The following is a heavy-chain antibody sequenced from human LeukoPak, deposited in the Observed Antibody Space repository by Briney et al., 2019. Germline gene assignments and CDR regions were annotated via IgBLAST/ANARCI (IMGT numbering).Heavy chain of an antibody. CDR2: INLNSGGT. CDR1: GYTFTGYY. CDR3: ARANDYDFWTAYTY. D-gene: IGHD3-3*01. Sequence: GASVKVAYKASGYTFTGYYMHWVRQAPGQGLEWMGWINLNSGGTNHAQKFQGRVTMTRDTSISTAYMELSRLRSDDTAVYYCARANDYDFWTAYTYWGQGTLVTVSS. V-gene: IGHV1-2*02. J-gene: IGHJ4*02.